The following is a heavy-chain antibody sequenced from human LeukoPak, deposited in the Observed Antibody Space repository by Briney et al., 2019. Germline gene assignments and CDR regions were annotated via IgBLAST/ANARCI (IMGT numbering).Heavy chain of an antibody. D-gene: IGHD5/OR15-5a*01. Sequence: GESLRISCKAAGYSFTNYWIAWVRQKPGKGLEWMGIMHPGESEINYSPSFEGQVTISADTSISTAYLEWYSLKASDSAIYYCAKTIASLGSGARYFDPWGQGTMITVSS. V-gene: IGHV5-51*01. CDR2: MHPGESEI. CDR1: GYSFTNYW. J-gene: IGHJ5*02. CDR3: AKTIASLGSGARYFDP.